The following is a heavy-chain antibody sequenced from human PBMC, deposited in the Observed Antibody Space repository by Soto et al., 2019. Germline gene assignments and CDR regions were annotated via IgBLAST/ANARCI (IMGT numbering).Heavy chain of an antibody. CDR1: GFTFSSYW. V-gene: IGHV3-7*01. D-gene: IGHD6-13*01. Sequence: EVQLVESGGGLVQPGGSLRLSCAASGFTFSSYWMSWVRQAPGKGLEWVANIKQAGSEQYYVDSVKGRFTITRDNAKNPLYLQMNRLRADDTAVYYCARNHGFLAEAGSDYWGQGTLVAVSS. CDR2: IKQAGSEQ. CDR3: ARNHGFLAEAGSDY. J-gene: IGHJ4*02.